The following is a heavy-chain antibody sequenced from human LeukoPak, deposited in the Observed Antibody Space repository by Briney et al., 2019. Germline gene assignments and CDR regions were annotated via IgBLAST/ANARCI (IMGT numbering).Heavy chain of an antibody. CDR1: GFTFSSYA. CDR3: AKDFSELFDY. D-gene: IGHD1-26*01. V-gene: IGHV3-23*01. CDR2: ISGSGSGT. Sequence: GGSLRLSCAASGFTFSSYAMSWVRQAPGEGLQWVSGISGSGSGTYYADSVRGRFTISRDNSKNTLYLQMNSLRAEDTAVYYCAKDFSELFDYWGQGTLVTVSS. J-gene: IGHJ4*02.